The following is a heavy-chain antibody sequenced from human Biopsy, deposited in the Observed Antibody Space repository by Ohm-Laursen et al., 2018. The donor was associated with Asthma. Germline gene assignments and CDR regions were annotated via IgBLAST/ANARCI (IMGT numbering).Heavy chain of an antibody. J-gene: IGHJ4*02. Sequence: SVKVSCKSLGGTFNTYVIGWVRQAPGQGLGWMGGINSVFGTTTYPQKFQDRVTITADDSTSTVYMELSSLRSEDTAVYYCARKAGSCISRTCYSLDFWGQGTLVTVSS. CDR1: GGTFNTYV. CDR3: ARKAGSCISRTCYSLDF. CDR2: INSVFGTT. D-gene: IGHD2-2*01. V-gene: IGHV1-69*13.